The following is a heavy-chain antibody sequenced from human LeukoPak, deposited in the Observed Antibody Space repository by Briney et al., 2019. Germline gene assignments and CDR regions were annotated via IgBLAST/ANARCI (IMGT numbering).Heavy chain of an antibody. Sequence: SETLSLTCTVSGGSISSYYWSWIRQPPGKGLEWIGYIYYSGSTNYNPSLKSRVTISVDTSKNQFSLKLSSVTAADTAVYYCARGLFDYWGQGTLVTVSS. CDR1: GGSISSYY. CDR3: ARGLFDY. J-gene: IGHJ4*02. CDR2: IYYSGST. V-gene: IGHV4-59*08.